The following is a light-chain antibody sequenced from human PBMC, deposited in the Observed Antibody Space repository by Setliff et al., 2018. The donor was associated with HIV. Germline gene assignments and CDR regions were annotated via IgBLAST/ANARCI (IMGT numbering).Light chain of an antibody. CDR2: KDS. Sequence: SYELTQPPSVSVSPGQTARITCSGDALPKQYAYWYQQKPGQAPVLVIYKDSERPSGIPERFSGSSSGTTVTLTISGVQAEDEADYYCQSADSSGILYAFGTGTKVTVL. V-gene: IGLV3-25*03. J-gene: IGLJ1*01. CDR3: QSADSSGILYA. CDR1: ALPKQY.